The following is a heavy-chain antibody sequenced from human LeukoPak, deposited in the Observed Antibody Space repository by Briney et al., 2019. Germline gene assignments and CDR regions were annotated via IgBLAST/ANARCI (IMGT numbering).Heavy chain of an antibody. V-gene: IGHV4-59*01. Sequence: SETMSLTCTVSGGSISSYYWSWIRQPPGKGLEWIGYIYYSGSTNYNPSLKSRVTISVDTSKNQFSLKLSSVTAADTAVYYCARRWVDKYYYGSGSYQYNWFDPWGQGTLAAVSS. D-gene: IGHD3-10*01. CDR3: ARRWVDKYYYGSGSYQYNWFDP. CDR2: IYYSGST. J-gene: IGHJ5*02. CDR1: GGSISSYY.